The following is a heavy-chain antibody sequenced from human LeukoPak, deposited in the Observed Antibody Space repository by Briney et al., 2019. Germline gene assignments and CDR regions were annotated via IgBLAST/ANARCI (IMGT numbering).Heavy chain of an antibody. CDR2: IYSGGTT. CDR1: GLTVSSNH. V-gene: IGHV3-66*01. J-gene: IGHJ2*01. D-gene: IGHD3-10*01. Sequence: PGGSLRLSCAASGLTVSSNHMSWVRQAPGKGLEWVSIIYSGGTTYYTYSVKDRFTVSRDDSKNTLYLQMNSLRAEDTAVYYCTIARLVFDLWGRGTLVTVSS. CDR3: TIARLVFDL.